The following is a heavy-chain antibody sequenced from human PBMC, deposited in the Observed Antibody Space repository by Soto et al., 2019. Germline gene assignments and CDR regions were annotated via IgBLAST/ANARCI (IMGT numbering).Heavy chain of an antibody. J-gene: IGHJ4*02. Sequence: EVQLVESGGGLIQPGRSLRLSCAASGFTFEDHAMHWVRQGPGKGLEWVSGISWNSGNIGYADSVKGRFTISRDNAKKSLNLQMNSLRAEDTALYYCAKDTNPHYYDNSGHFDSWGQGTLVTVSS. CDR1: GFTFEDHA. D-gene: IGHD3-22*01. CDR3: AKDTNPHYYDNSGHFDS. V-gene: IGHV3-9*01. CDR2: ISWNSGNI.